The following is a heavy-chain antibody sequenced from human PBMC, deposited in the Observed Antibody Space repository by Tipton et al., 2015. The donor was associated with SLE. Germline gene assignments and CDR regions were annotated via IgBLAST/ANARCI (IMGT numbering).Heavy chain of an antibody. J-gene: IGHJ4*02. V-gene: IGHV3-33*08. Sequence: SLRLSCAASGFTFSNYAMHWVRQAPGKGLEWVAVIWYDGSEIYYTDSVKGRFTISRDNSKHTVFLEMNSLRREDMAVYYCAKGDSSAWSFFDYWGQGTLVTVSS. CDR1: GFTFSNYA. D-gene: IGHD6-19*01. CDR3: AKGDSSAWSFFDY. CDR2: IWYDGSEI.